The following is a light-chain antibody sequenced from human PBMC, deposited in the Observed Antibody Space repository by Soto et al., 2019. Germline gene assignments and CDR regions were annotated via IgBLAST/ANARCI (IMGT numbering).Light chain of an antibody. V-gene: IGKV3-11*01. CDR1: QYVGTR. J-gene: IGKJ1*01. CDR3: HQRGTWPRT. Sequence: EIVLTQSPATLSSTPGETATLSCRASQYVGTRLAWYQHKPGQAPRLLIYYTSTRATGIPDRFSGSGSGTDFTLTISSLAPEDFAVYYCHQRGTWPRTFGQGTKVDI. CDR2: YTS.